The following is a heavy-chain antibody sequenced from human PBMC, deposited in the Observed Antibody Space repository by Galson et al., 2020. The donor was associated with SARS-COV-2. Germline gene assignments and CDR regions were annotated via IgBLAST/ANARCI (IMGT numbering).Heavy chain of an antibody. V-gene: IGHV1-8*01. Sequence: ASAKVSCKASAYTFSSYDINWVRQATGQGLEWMGWMNPNSGNRGYAQKFQGRVNITRSTSISTAYMELSSLRSEDTAVYCCARGVPNYMSDSYSYYFDYWGQGTLVTVSS. J-gene: IGHJ4*02. CDR2: MNPNSGNR. CDR3: ARGVPNYMSDSYSYYFDY. D-gene: IGHD1-7*01. CDR1: AYTFSSYD.